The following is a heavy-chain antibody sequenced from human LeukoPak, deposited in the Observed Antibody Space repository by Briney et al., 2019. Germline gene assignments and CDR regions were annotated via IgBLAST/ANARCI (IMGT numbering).Heavy chain of an antibody. V-gene: IGHV3-30-3*01. D-gene: IGHD3-3*01. Sequence: GGSLRLSCAASGFTFSSYAMHWVRQAPGKGLEWVAVISYDGSNKYYADSVKGRFTISRDNSKNTLYLQMNSLRAEDTAVYYCARDRVLEWLFWFDPWGQGTLATVSS. CDR1: GFTFSSYA. CDR2: ISYDGSNK. CDR3: ARDRVLEWLFWFDP. J-gene: IGHJ5*02.